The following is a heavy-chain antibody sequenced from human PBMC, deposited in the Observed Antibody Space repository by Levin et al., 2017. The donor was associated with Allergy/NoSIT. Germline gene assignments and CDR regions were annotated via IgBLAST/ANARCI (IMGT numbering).Heavy chain of an antibody. V-gene: IGHV4-39*01. Sequence: SETLSLTCTVSGGSISSSSYYWGWIRQPPGTGLEWIGSIYYSGSTYYNPSLKSRVTISVDTSKNQFSLKLSSVTAADTAVYYCASPYSSSSADGGGGMDVWGQGTTVTVSS. CDR1: GGSISSSSYY. CDR2: IYYSGST. D-gene: IGHD6-6*01. J-gene: IGHJ6*02. CDR3: ASPYSSSSADGGGGMDV.